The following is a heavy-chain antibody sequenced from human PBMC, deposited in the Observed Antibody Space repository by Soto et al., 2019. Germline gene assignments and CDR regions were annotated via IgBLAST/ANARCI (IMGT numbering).Heavy chain of an antibody. CDR1: GFSFSNYA. CDR2: ISHDGINK. CDR3: ARDMYSSDYFVKWFEP. J-gene: IGHJ5*02. V-gene: IGHV3-30-3*01. Sequence: HVRLVESGGGVVQPGRSLRLSCTASGFSFSNYAMYWFRQPTGKGLEWVAVISHDGINKHYADSVKGRVTVSRDNSNHSLDLQLNSLRGEGTAMYYCARDMYSSDYFVKWFEPWGQGTLVTVSS. D-gene: IGHD6-19*01.